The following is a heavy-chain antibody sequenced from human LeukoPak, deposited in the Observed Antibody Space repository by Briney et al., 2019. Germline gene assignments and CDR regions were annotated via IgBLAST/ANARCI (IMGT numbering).Heavy chain of an antibody. D-gene: IGHD3-10*01. V-gene: IGHV3-21*01. CDR1: GFTFSSYS. Sequence: PGGSLRLSCAASGFTFSSYSMNWVRQAPGKGLEWVSTISSSSSYIYYADSVKGRFTISRDNAKNSLYLQMHSLRAEDTAVYYCAGRITMVRGVSVGYYGMDVWGQGTTVTVSS. CDR2: ISSSSSYI. J-gene: IGHJ6*02. CDR3: AGRITMVRGVSVGYYGMDV.